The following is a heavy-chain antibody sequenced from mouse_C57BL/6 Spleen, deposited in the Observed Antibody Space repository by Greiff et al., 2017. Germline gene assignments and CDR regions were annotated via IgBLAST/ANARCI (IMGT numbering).Heavy chain of an antibody. CDR1: GYTFTEYT. D-gene: IGHD1-1*01. CDR3: ARHEDHYGIRDWYYFDY. J-gene: IGHJ2*01. Sequence: VQLQQSGAELVKPGASVKLSCKASGYTFTEYTIHWVKQRSGQGLEWIGWFYPGSGSIKYNEKFKDKATLTADKSSITVYMELSRLTSEDSAVYFCARHEDHYGIRDWYYFDYWGQGTTLTVSS. V-gene: IGHV1-62-2*01. CDR2: FYPGSGSI.